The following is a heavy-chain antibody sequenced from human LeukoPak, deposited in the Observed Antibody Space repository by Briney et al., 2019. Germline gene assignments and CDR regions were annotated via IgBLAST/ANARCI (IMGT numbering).Heavy chain of an antibody. CDR1: GFTFSSYA. J-gene: IGHJ6*02. Sequence: GRSLRLSCAASGFTFSSYAMHWVRQAPGKGLEWVAVISYDGSNKYYADSVKGRFTISRDNSKTTLYLQMNSLRAEDTAVYYCARDSDSSSWYGGYYYYGMDVWGQGTTVTVSS. CDR3: ARDSDSSSWYGGYYYYGMDV. CDR2: ISYDGSNK. D-gene: IGHD6-13*01. V-gene: IGHV3-30-3*01.